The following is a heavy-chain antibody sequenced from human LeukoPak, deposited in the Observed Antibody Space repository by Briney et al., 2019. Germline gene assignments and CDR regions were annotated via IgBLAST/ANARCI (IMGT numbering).Heavy chain of an antibody. V-gene: IGHV1-18*01. CDR1: GYTFTSYD. Sequence: ASVKVSCKASGYTFTSYDINWVRQATGQGLEWMGWISAYNGNTNYAQKLQGRVTMTTDTSTSTAYMELRSLRSDDTAVYYCARLRAIAARPGYFDYWGQGTLVTVSS. CDR2: ISAYNGNT. CDR3: ARLRAIAARPGYFDY. D-gene: IGHD6-6*01. J-gene: IGHJ4*02.